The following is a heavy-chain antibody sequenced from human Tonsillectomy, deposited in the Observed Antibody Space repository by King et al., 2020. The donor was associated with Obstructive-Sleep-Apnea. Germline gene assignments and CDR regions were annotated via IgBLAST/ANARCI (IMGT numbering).Heavy chain of an antibody. CDR3: AKDLFGGISGWEAFDY. CDR1: GFMFDDYA. D-gene: IGHD1-26*01. J-gene: IGHJ4*02. CDR2: ISWNSGRI. Sequence: VQLVESGGGFVQPGRSLRLSCAASGFMFDDYAMHWCRQAPGKGLELVSGISWNSGRIGYADSVKGRFTISRDNAKNSLYLQMNSLRAEDTALYYCAKDLFGGISGWEAFDYWGQGTLVTVSS. V-gene: IGHV3-9*01.